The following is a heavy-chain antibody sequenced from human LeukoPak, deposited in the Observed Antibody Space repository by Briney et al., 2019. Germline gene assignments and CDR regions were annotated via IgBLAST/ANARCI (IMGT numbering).Heavy chain of an antibody. CDR2: IYTNGNT. CDR1: GFIFRNYG. J-gene: IGHJ4*02. D-gene: IGHD3-9*01. Sequence: GGSLRLSCAASGFIFRNYGMNWVRQAPGKGLEWVSGIYTNGNTRYADSVRGRFTISRDNSKNTLYLQMHSLRVDDTAVYYCAKVGTYEILTGYSPHLDYWGQGTLVTVSS. CDR3: AKVGTYEILTGYSPHLDY. V-gene: IGHV3-23*05.